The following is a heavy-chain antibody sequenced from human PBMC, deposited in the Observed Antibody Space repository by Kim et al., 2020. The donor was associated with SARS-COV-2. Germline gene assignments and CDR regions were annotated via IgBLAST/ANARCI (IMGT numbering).Heavy chain of an antibody. V-gene: IGHV4-39*01. Sequence: SETLSLTCTVSGGSISSSSYYWGWIRQPPGKGLEWIGSIYYSGSTYYNPSLKSRVTISVDTSKNQFSLKLSSVTAADTAVYYCARRGLTGPAAERGGQIDYWGQGTLVTVSS. CDR1: GGSISSSSYY. J-gene: IGHJ4*02. CDR2: IYYSGST. CDR3: ARRGLTGPAAERGGQIDY. D-gene: IGHD2-21*02.